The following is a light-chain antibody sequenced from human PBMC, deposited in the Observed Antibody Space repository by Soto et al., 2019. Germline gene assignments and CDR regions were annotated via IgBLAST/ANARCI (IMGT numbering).Light chain of an antibody. Sequence: DIQMTQSPSTLSASVGDTVTITCRASQSISSWLAWYQQKPGKAPKLLIHRASILKSGVPSRFSGSGSGTEFTLTISSLQPDDFATYYCQHYTIYPVTFGGGTEVEI. CDR3: QHYTIYPVT. J-gene: IGKJ4*01. V-gene: IGKV1-5*03. CDR2: RAS. CDR1: QSISSW.